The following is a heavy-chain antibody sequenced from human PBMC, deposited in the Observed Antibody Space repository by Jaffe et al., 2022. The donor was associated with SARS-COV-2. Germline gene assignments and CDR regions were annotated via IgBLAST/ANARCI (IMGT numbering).Heavy chain of an antibody. CDR1: GFTFSSYG. J-gene: IGHJ3*02. CDR2: IWYDGSNK. CDR3: ARDGGITIFGVERSDAFDI. Sequence: QVQLVESGGGVVQPGRSLRLSCAASGFTFSSYGMHWVRQAPGKGLEWVAVIWYDGSNKYYADSVKGRFTISRDNSKNTLYLQMNSLRAEDTAVYYCARDGGITIFGVERSDAFDIWGQGTMVTVSS. V-gene: IGHV3-33*01. D-gene: IGHD3-3*01.